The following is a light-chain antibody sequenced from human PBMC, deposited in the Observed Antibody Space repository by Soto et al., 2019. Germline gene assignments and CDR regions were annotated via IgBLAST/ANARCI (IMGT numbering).Light chain of an antibody. CDR3: QQSSNWPPEIT. CDR2: DIF. J-gene: IGKJ5*01. V-gene: IGKV3-11*01. CDR1: QSVGSD. Sequence: EIVMTQSPATLSVSPGERATLSCRASQSVGSDLAWYQQKPGQAPRLVIYDIFTRATGVPTRISGSGSGTDFILTISSLEPEDFAVYYCQQSSNWPPEITFGQGTRLEIK.